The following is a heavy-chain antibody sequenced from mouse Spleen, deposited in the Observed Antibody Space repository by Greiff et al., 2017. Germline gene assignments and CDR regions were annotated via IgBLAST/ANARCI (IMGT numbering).Heavy chain of an antibody. D-gene: IGHD2-4*01. J-gene: IGHJ3*01. CDR2: ISNGGGST. Sequence: EVQGVESGGGLVQPGGSLKLSCAASGFTFSDYYMYWVRQTPEKRLEWVAYISNGGGSTYYPDTVKGRFTISRDNAKNTLYLQMSRLKSEDTAMYYCARNPIYYDYIAYWGQGTLVTVSA. V-gene: IGHV5-12*01. CDR3: ARNPIYYDYIAY. CDR1: GFTFSDYY.